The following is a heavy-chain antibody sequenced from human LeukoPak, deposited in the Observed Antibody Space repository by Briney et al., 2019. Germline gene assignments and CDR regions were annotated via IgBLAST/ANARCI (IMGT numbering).Heavy chain of an antibody. CDR1: GFTFSSYG. J-gene: IGHJ4*02. Sequence: PGGSLRLSCAASGFTFSSYGMHWVRQAPGKGLEWVASISSSSSYIYYEDSVKGRFTISRDNAKNSLYLQMNSLRAEDTAVYYCAKVSEVLSWELPGDLFDYWGQGTLVTVSS. CDR3: AKVSEVLSWELPGDLFDY. CDR2: ISSSSSYI. D-gene: IGHD1-26*01. V-gene: IGHV3-21*04.